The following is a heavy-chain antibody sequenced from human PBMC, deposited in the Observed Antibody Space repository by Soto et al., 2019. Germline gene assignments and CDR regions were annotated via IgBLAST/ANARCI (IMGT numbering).Heavy chain of an antibody. V-gene: IGHV4-30-4*01. CDR3: ASIGITIFGVVIKGPSTRDY. CDR1: GGSISSGDYY. J-gene: IGHJ4*02. D-gene: IGHD3-3*01. CDR2: IYYSGST. Sequence: QVQLQESGPGLVKPSQTLSLTCTVSGGSISSGDYYWSWIRQPPGKGLEWIGYIYYSGSTYYNPSLKSRVTLSVDTSKNQFSLKLSSVTAADTAVYYCASIGITIFGVVIKGPSTRDYWGQGTLVTVSS.